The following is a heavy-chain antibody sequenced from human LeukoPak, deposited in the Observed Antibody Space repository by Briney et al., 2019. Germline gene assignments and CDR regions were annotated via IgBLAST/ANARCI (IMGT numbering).Heavy chain of an antibody. D-gene: IGHD4-17*01. J-gene: IGHJ4*02. CDR3: TTVPMTTVTTGTDY. V-gene: IGHV3-15*01. Sequence: KSKTDGGTTDYAAPVKGRFTISRDDSKNTLYLQMNSLKTEDTAVYYCTTVPMTTVTTGTDYWGQGTLVTVSS. CDR2: KSKTDGGTT.